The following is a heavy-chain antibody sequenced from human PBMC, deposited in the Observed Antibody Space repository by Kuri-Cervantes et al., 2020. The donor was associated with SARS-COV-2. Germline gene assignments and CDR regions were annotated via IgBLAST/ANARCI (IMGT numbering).Heavy chain of an antibody. CDR3: AKRGGYITNDAFDI. D-gene: IGHD3-22*01. CDR1: GFRFDDYA. V-gene: IGHV3-9*01. CDR2: INWKSDNI. Sequence: SLKISCTGSGFRFDDYAMHWVRQAPGKGLEWVASINWKSDNIGYAASVRGRFTISRDNAKNSLYLQMSSLRAEDTALYYCAKRGGYITNDAFDIWGQGTMVTVSS. J-gene: IGHJ3*02.